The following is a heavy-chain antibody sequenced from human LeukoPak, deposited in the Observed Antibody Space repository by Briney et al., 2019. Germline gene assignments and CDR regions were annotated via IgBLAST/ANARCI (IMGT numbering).Heavy chain of an antibody. D-gene: IGHD3-3*01. CDR1: GFAFSSYA. J-gene: IGHJ4*02. V-gene: IGHV3-23*01. CDR3: AKDRLRLRFLEWFRGNYFDY. Sequence: PGGSLRLSCAASGFAFSSYAMSWVRQAPGKGLEWVLAISGSGGSTYYADSVKGRFTISRDNSKNTLYLQMNSLRAEDTAVYYCAKDRLRLRFLEWFRGNYFDYWGQGTLVTVSS. CDR2: ISGSGGST.